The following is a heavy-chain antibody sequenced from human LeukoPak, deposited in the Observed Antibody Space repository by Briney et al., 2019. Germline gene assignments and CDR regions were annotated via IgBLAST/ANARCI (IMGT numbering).Heavy chain of an antibody. V-gene: IGHV4-4*07. J-gene: IGHJ5*02. CDR1: GGSISGYY. Sequence: SETLSLTCTVSGGSISGYYWTWIRQPAGKGLEWIGRIYTSGSTYYTPPLKSRVTLSVDTSKNQFSLQLSSVTAADTAVYYCAGHCSGGSCDGGGWFDPWGQGTLVTVSS. CDR3: AGHCSGGSCDGGGWFDP. CDR2: IYTSGST. D-gene: IGHD2-15*01.